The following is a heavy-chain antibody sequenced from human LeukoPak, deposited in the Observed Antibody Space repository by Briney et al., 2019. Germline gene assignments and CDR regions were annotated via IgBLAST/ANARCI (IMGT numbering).Heavy chain of an antibody. Sequence: GGSLRLSCAASGFTFSSYAMHWVRQAPGKGLEWVAVISYDGSNKYYADSVKGRFTISRDNSKNTLYLQMNSLRAEDTAVYYCARDNYMDVWGKGTTVTVSS. CDR1: GFTFSSYA. CDR2: ISYDGSNK. J-gene: IGHJ6*03. V-gene: IGHV3-30*04. CDR3: ARDNYMDV.